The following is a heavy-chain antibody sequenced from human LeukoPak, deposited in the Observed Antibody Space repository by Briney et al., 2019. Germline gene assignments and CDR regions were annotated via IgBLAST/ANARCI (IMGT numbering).Heavy chain of an antibody. D-gene: IGHD3-9*01. J-gene: IGHJ6*02. CDR2: IYPGDSDT. CDR1: GYSFTSYW. CDR3: ARADILTGYYRRSYYYGMDV. V-gene: IGHV5-51*01. Sequence: GESLKISCKGSGYSFTSYWIGWVRQMPGKGLEWMGIIYPGDSDTRYSPSFQGQVTISADKSISTAYLQWSSLKASDTAMYYCARADILTGYYRRSYYYGMDVWGQGTTVTVSS.